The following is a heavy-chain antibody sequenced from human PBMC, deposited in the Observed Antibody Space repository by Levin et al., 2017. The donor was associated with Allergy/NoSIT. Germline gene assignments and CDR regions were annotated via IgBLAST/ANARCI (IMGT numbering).Heavy chain of an antibody. Sequence: ETLSLTCAASGFTFSTYAMNWVRQAPGKGLEWVSSITGSDNTTYYADSVKGRFTISRDNSKNTLYLQMNSLRAEDTALYYCAKGLGLGSGWFPYYFDYWGQGTLVTVSS. CDR1: GFTFSTYA. CDR3: AKGLGLGSGWFPYYFDY. CDR2: ITGSDNTT. D-gene: IGHD6-19*01. V-gene: IGHV3-23*01. J-gene: IGHJ4*02.